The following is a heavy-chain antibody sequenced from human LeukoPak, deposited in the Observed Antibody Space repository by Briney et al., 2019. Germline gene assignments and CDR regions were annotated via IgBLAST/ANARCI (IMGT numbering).Heavy chain of an antibody. D-gene: IGHD3-22*01. V-gene: IGHV3-23*01. CDR1: GFTFSSYA. CDR2: ISGSGGST. J-gene: IGHJ4*02. CDR3: AKVMHSGGYWHFDY. Sequence: GGSLRLSCAASGFTFSSYAMSWVRQAPGKGLEWVSAISGSGGSTYYADSVKGRFTFSRDNSKNTLYLHMTSLRAEDTALYYCAKVMHSGGYWHFDYWGQGTLVTVSS.